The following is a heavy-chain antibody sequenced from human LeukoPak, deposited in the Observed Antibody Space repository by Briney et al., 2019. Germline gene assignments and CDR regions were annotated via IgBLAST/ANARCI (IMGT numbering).Heavy chain of an antibody. Sequence: PGGSLRLSCAPSGFTFYDFTMHWVRQPPGKGLEWVSLICRRGDPKYYANSLEGRLTISRDNRRRYVFLQINSLRPDDTAFYYCIKEGRGYKYGLRDWGQGTLVTVS. CDR2: ICRRGDPK. V-gene: IGHV3-43*01. J-gene: IGHJ4*02. CDR1: GFTFYDFT. D-gene: IGHD5-18*01. CDR3: IKEGRGYKYGLRD.